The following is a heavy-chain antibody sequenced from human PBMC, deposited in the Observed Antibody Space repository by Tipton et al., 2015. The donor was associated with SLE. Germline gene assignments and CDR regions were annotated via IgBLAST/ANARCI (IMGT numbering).Heavy chain of an antibody. CDR1: GGSINSHF. CDR2: IYYSGTT. J-gene: IGHJ4*02. CDR3: VRLGDYKGAY. D-gene: IGHD3-16*01. V-gene: IGHV4-59*11. Sequence: LRLSCSVSGGSINSHFWSWIRQSPGKGLEWIGYIYYSGTTNYNPSLKSRVTISIDTSKNQFSLRLISVTTADAAVYYCVRLGDYKGAYWGQGTLVAVSS.